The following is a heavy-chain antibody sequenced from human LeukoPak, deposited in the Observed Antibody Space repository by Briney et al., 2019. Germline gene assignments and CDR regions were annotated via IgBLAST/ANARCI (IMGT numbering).Heavy chain of an antibody. V-gene: IGHV4-38-2*02. Sequence: SETLSLTCAVYGGSFSGYYWGWIRQPPGKGLEWIGSIYHSGSTYYNPSLKSRVTISVDTSKNQFSLKLSSVTAADTAVYYCAREGLDTSLAFDIWGQGTMVTVSS. J-gene: IGHJ3*02. CDR1: GGSFSGYY. CDR3: AREGLDTSLAFDI. D-gene: IGHD5-18*01. CDR2: IYHSGST.